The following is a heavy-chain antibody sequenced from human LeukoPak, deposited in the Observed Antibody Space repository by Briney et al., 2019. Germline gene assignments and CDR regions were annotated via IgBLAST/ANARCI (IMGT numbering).Heavy chain of an antibody. D-gene: IGHD3-10*01. CDR2: ISSNGGST. V-gene: IGHV3-64*01. CDR3: ARDGGSGSAPGGY. CDR1: GFTFSSYA. J-gene: IGHJ4*02. Sequence: GGSLRLSCAASGFTFSSYAMHWVRQAPGKGLEYVPAISSNGGSTYHANAVKGRFTISRDNSKNTLYLQMGSLRAEDMAVYYCARDGGSGSAPGGYWGQGTLVTVSS.